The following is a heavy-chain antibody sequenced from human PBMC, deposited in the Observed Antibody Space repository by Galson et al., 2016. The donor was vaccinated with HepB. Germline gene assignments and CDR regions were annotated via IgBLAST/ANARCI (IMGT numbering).Heavy chain of an antibody. D-gene: IGHD5-18*01. CDR1: GFTYNPHG. CDR2: ISNSGCYT. Sequence: SLRLSCAASGFTYNPHGMDWARQAPGKGLEWVSFISNSGCYTYYADSLKGRFTLSRDNAENPPYLQMNSLIAEDTAVYYCARCVDTSMAPVDYWGQGTLPTVSS. V-gene: IGHV3-21*01. CDR3: ARCVDTSMAPVDY. J-gene: IGHJ4*02.